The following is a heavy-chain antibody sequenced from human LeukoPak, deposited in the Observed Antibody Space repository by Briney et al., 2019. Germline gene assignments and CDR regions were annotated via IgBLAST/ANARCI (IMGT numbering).Heavy chain of an antibody. Sequence: GGSLRLSCAASGFTFSSYAMSWVRQAPGKGLEWVANIERDGSEKTYVDSVKGRFTISRDNAKNSLFLQMSSLRAEDTAVYYCATAPAAADSFWGQGTLVAVSS. CDR3: ATAPAAADSF. CDR2: IERDGSEK. CDR1: GFTFSSYA. J-gene: IGHJ4*02. V-gene: IGHV3-7*01. D-gene: IGHD6-13*01.